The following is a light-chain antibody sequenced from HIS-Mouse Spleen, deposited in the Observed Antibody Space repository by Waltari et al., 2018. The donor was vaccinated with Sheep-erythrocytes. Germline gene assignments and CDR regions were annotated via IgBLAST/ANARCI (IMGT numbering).Light chain of an antibody. CDR1: SSDAGGYNY. Sequence: QSALTQPPSASGSPGQSVTISCTGTSSDAGGYNYVPWYQQHPGQAPKLMIYEVSKRPSGVPDRFSGSKSGNTASLTVSGLQAEDEADYYCSSYAGSNNYVFGTGTKVTVL. J-gene: IGLJ1*01. V-gene: IGLV2-8*01. CDR2: EVS. CDR3: SSYAGSNNYV.